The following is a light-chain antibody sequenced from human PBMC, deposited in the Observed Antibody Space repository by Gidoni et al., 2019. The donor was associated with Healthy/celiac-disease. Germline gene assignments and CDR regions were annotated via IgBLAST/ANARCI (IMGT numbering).Light chain of an antibody. Sequence: VLTPSPATLSSSPGDRATLSCRASQSVSSYLAWYQQKPGQAPRLLIYDASTRASGIPARFSGSGSGTDFTLTISSLEPEDFAVYYCQQHSNGPLLFGPGTKVDIK. J-gene: IGKJ3*01. CDR1: QSVSSY. CDR2: DAS. CDR3: QQHSNGPLL. V-gene: IGKV3-11*01.